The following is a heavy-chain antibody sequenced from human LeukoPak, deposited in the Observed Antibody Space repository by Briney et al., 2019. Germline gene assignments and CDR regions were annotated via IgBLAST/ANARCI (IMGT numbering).Heavy chain of an antibody. Sequence: ASVKVSCKASGYTFTSYGISWVRQAPGQGLEWMGWINPNSGGTNYAQKFQGRVTMTRDTSISTAYMELSRLRSDDTAVYYCARTIAVAGTPFIWGKGTTVTVSS. CDR1: GYTFTSYG. CDR2: INPNSGGT. D-gene: IGHD6-19*01. CDR3: ARTIAVAGTPFI. V-gene: IGHV1-2*02. J-gene: IGHJ6*04.